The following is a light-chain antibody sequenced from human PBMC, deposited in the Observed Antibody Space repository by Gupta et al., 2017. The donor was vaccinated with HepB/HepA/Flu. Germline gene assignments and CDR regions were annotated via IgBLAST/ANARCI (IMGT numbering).Light chain of an antibody. CDR3: QQYDNYPLT. CDR2: EAS. V-gene: IGKV1-5*03. Sequence: DTQMTQSPSTLSASIGDRVTITCRASQSINSWLAWYQQKPGKAPKFLINEASTLESGVPSRFSGSRSGTEFTLTISSLQPEDFATYYCQQYDNYPLTFGGGTKVEIK. CDR1: QSINSW. J-gene: IGKJ4*01.